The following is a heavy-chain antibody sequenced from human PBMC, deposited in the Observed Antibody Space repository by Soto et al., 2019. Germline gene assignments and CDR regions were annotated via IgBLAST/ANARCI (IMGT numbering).Heavy chain of an antibody. CDR3: ARGAGYYGSGSYFDY. CDR1: GGSISSGDYY. CDR2: IYYSGST. V-gene: IGHV4-30-4*01. D-gene: IGHD3-10*01. J-gene: IGHJ4*02. Sequence: QVQLQESGPGLVKPSQTLSLTCTVSGGSISSGDYYWSWIRQPPGKGLEWIGYIYYSGSTYYNPSLKSRVTISVDTPKNQFSLKLSSVTAADTAVYYCARGAGYYGSGSYFDYWGQGTLVTVSS.